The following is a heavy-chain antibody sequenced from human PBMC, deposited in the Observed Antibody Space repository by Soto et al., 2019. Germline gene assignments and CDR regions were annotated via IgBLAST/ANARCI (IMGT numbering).Heavy chain of an antibody. V-gene: IGHV3-30*18. D-gene: IGHD3-9*01. CDR2: ISYDGSNK. J-gene: IGHJ6*02. CDR3: AKDGFDWTYGMDV. Sequence: QVQLVESGGGVVQPGRSLRLSCAASGFTFSSYGMHWVRQAPGKVLEWVAVISYDGSNKYYADSVKGRFTISRDNSKNTLYLQMNSLIAEDTAVYYCAKDGFDWTYGMDVWGQGTTVTVSS. CDR1: GFTFSSYG.